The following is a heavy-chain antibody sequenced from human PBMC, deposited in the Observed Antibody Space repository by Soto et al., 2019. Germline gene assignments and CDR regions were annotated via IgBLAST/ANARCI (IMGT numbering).Heavy chain of an antibody. J-gene: IGHJ4*02. CDR3: ARGPDPTYSDY. CDR2: INAGNGNT. CDR1: GYTFTSYA. V-gene: IGHV1-3*01. Sequence: ASVKVSCKASGYTFTSYAMHWVRQAPGQRLEWMGWINAGNGNTKYSQKFQGRVTITRDTSASTAYMELSSLRSDDTAIYYCARGPDPTYSDYWGQGTLVTVSS.